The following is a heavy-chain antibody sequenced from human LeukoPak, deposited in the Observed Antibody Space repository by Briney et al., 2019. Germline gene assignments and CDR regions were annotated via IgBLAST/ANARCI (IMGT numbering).Heavy chain of an antibody. CDR1: GFIFNNYA. CDR3: ARAPRMYSSGWYGDY. J-gene: IGHJ4*02. D-gene: IGHD6-19*01. V-gene: IGHV3-9*01. CDR2: ISWNSGTI. Sequence: GGSLRLSCAGSGFIFNNYAMHWVRQPPGKGLEWVSGISWNSGTIDYADSVRGRFTISRDNAKNSLYLQMNSLRAEDTAVHYCARAPRMYSSGWYGDYWGQGTLVTVSS.